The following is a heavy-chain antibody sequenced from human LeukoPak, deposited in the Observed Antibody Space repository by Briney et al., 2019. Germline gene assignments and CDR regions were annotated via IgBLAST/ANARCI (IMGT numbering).Heavy chain of an antibody. CDR1: GGSISSSSYY. D-gene: IGHD2/OR15-2a*01. Sequence: PSETLSLTCTVSGGSISSSSYYWGWIRQPPGKGLEWIGSMYYSGSTYYNPSLKSRVTISGDTSKNQFSLKLSSATAADTAVYYCARVTGDSTPYYYYYMDVWGKGTTVTISS. CDR3: ARVTGDSTPYYYYYMDV. J-gene: IGHJ6*03. CDR2: MYYSGST. V-gene: IGHV4-39*07.